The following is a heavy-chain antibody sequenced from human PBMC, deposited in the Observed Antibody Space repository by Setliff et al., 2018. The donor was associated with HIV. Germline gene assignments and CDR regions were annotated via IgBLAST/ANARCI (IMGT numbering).Heavy chain of an antibody. D-gene: IGHD5-18*01. CDR2: IIPIFGTA. V-gene: IGHV1-69*13. CDR1: GGTFSYA. Sequence: ASVKVSCKASGGTFSYAISWVRQAPGQGLEWMGRIIPIFGTANYAQKFQGRVTITADESTSTAYMELSSLRSEDTAVYYCARVSGYSYGWAIDYWGQGTLVTVSS. CDR3: ARVSGYSYGWAIDY. J-gene: IGHJ4*02.